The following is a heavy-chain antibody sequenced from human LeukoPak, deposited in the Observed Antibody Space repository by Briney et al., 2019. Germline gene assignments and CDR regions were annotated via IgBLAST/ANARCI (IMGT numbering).Heavy chain of an antibody. CDR2: IWYDGGNK. CDR1: GFTFSSYG. D-gene: IGHD6-6*01. J-gene: IGHJ4*02. V-gene: IGHV3-33*01. CDR3: ARDKGSSGRFDY. Sequence: PGGSLRLSCAASGFTFSSYGMHWVRQAPGKGLEWVAVIWYDGGNKYYADSVKGRFTISRDNSKNTLYLQMNSLRAEDTAVYYCARDKGSSGRFDYWGQGTLVTVSS.